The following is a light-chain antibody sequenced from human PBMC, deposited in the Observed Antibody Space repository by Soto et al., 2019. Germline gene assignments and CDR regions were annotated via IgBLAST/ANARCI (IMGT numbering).Light chain of an antibody. J-gene: IGLJ1*01. Sequence: QSALTQPPSASGSPGQSVTISCSGTSSDVGGFNYVSWYQQHPGRAPKVLIYEVNKRPSGVPDRFSGSKSGSTASLTVSGLQAEDEAEYYCCSYTTSSTRVFGSGTKLTVL. V-gene: IGLV2-8*01. CDR2: EVN. CDR3: CSYTTSSTRV. CDR1: SSDVGGFNY.